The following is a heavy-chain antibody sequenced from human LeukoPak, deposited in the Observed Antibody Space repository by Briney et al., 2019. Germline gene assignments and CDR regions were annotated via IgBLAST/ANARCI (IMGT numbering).Heavy chain of an antibody. CDR3: TRASSRATGYVAWFDP. J-gene: IGHJ5*02. Sequence: PSETLSLTCTVSGGSLSSGGYYWTWIRQHPGKGLEWIGYVDYSGSTYYNPTLKSRVTISVDTSKNQFSLRLTSVTAADTAVYYCTRASSRATGYVAWFDPWGQGTLVTVSS. CDR2: VDYSGST. V-gene: IGHV4-31*03. D-gene: IGHD3-16*01. CDR1: GGSLSSGGYY.